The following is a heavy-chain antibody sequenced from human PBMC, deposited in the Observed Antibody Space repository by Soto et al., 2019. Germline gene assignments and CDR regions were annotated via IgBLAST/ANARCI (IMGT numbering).Heavy chain of an antibody. CDR2: ISAYNGNT. J-gene: IGHJ6*02. Sequence: VASVKVSCKASGYTFTSYGISWVRQAPGQGLEWMGWISAYNGNTNYAQKLQGGVTMTTDTSTSTAYMELRSLRSDDTAVYYCARDHMVRGTGWYYYYGMDVWGQGTSVTVSS. D-gene: IGHD3-10*01. V-gene: IGHV1-18*04. CDR1: GYTFTSYG. CDR3: ARDHMVRGTGWYYYYGMDV.